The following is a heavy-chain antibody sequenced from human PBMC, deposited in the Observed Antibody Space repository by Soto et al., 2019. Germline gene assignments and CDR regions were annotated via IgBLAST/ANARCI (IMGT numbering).Heavy chain of an antibody. CDR2: ISFDGNNK. CDR3: GRCTGTSCHLGADF. V-gene: IGHV3-30-3*01. CDR1: GFTFSNYA. J-gene: IGHJ4*02. Sequence: QVQLVESGGGVVQPGRSLRLSCAASGFTFSNYALHWVRQAPGRGLEWVALISFDGNNKYYANSVKGRFTISRDNSKNTLYLQINSVIAEDTAVYYCGRCTGTSCHLGADFWGQGTLVIVSS. D-gene: IGHD2-2*01.